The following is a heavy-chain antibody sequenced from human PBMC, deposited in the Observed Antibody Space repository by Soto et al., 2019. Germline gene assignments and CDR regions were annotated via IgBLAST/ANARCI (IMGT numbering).Heavy chain of an antibody. CDR2: IWYDGSNK. Sequence: GGSLRLSCAASGFTFSSYGMHWVRQAPGKGLEWVAVIWYDGSNKYYADSVKGRFTISRDNSKNTLYLQMNSLRAEDTAVYYCARDSLIAVAGPHYFDCWGQGTLVTVSS. D-gene: IGHD6-19*01. J-gene: IGHJ4*02. CDR3: ARDSLIAVAGPHYFDC. V-gene: IGHV3-33*01. CDR1: GFTFSSYG.